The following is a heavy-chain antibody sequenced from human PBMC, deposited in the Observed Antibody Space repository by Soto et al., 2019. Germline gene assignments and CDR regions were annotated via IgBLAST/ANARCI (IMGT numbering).Heavy chain of an antibody. CDR2: ISYDGSNK. J-gene: IGHJ4*02. CDR1: GFTFSSYG. CDR3: AKGVGSGSYYASVDY. V-gene: IGHV3-30*18. Sequence: QVQLVESGGGVVQPGRSLRLSCAASGFTFSSYGMHWVRQAPGKGLEWVAVISYDGSNKYYADSVKGRFTISRDNSENTLYLQMNSLRAEDTAVYYCAKGVGSGSYYASVDYWGQGTLVTVSS. D-gene: IGHD1-26*01.